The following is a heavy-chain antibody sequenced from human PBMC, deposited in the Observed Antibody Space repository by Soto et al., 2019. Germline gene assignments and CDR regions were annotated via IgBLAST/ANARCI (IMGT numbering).Heavy chain of an antibody. CDR2: ISYDGSNK. V-gene: IGHV3-30*18. Sequence: GGSLRLSCAASGLTFSSYGMHWVRQAPGKGLEWVAVISYDGSNKYYADSVKGRFTISRDNSKNTLYLQMNSLRAEDTAVYYCAKDRRTYYYGMDVWGKGTKVTVSS. J-gene: IGHJ6*04. CDR1: GLTFSSYG. CDR3: AKDRRTYYYGMDV.